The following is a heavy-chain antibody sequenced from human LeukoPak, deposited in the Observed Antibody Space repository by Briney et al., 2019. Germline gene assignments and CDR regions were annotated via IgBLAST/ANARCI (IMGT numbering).Heavy chain of an antibody. CDR2: ISYDGSNK. CDR3: AKDNEDSSGWPLLFDY. Sequence: GGSLRLSCAASGFTFSSYAMHWVRQAPGKGLEWVAVISYDGSNKYYADSVKGRFTISRDNSKNTLYLQMNSLRAEDTAVYYCAKDNEDSSGWPLLFDYWGQGTLVTVSS. CDR1: GFTFSSYA. D-gene: IGHD6-19*01. V-gene: IGHV3-30-3*01. J-gene: IGHJ4*02.